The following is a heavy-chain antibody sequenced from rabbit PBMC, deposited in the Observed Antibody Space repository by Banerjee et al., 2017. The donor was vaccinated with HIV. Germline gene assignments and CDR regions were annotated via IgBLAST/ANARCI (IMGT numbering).Heavy chain of an antibody. J-gene: IGHJ4*01. V-gene: IGHV1S45*01. CDR1: GFSFSSGYY. CDR2: IYGGHSGFT. D-gene: IGHD1-1*01. CDR3: ARDVAGSGIYDFGL. Sequence: QEQLEESGGDLVKPGGSLTLTCTASGFSFSSGYYMCWVRQAPGKGLEWIGCIYGGHSGFTYYANWAKGRFTIIQTSSSTVTLQMTSLTVADTATYFCARDVAGSGIYDFGLWLHGTLVTVS.